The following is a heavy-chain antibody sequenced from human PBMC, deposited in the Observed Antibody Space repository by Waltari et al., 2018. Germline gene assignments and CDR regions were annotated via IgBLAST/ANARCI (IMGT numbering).Heavy chain of an antibody. CDR1: GGSFSGYY. V-gene: IGHV4-34*01. D-gene: IGHD2-15*01. Sequence: QVQLQQWGAGLLKPSETLSLTCAVYGGSFSGYYWSWIRQPPGKGLEWIGEINHSGSTNYHPSLKSRVTISVDTAKNQFSLKLSSVTAADTAVYYCARGRCSGGSCYVGYYYYMDVWGKGTTVTVSS. CDR2: INHSGST. CDR3: ARGRCSGGSCYVGYYYYMDV. J-gene: IGHJ6*03.